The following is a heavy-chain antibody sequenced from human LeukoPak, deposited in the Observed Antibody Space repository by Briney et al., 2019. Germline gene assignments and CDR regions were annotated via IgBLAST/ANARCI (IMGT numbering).Heavy chain of an antibody. Sequence: TRRSLRLSCAASGFTFRTYAMSWVRQAAGPGLKWVSAISGSGESTYYAGSVKGRFTISRDNSKNTLFLQMNSLRAEDTAVYYCAKMDMITFGGYQPFDSWGQGTLVTVSS. CDR3: AKMDMITFGGYQPFDS. V-gene: IGHV3-23*01. D-gene: IGHD3-16*01. J-gene: IGHJ4*02. CDR1: GFTFRTYA. CDR2: ISGSGEST.